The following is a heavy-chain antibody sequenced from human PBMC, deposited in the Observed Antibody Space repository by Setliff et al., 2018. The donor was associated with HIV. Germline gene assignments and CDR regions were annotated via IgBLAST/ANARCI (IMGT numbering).Heavy chain of an antibody. Sequence: PGESLKIPCETSGYIFTHYWIGWVRQMPGKGLECMGIIYPNDFDTKYRPSFQGQVTISADRSTNTAYLEWSSLKASDTAMYYCAKAGRGIYYTGGYYYDGFDVWGQGTMVTVSS. V-gene: IGHV5-51*01. CDR1: GYIFTHYW. D-gene: IGHD3-22*01. CDR3: AKAGRGIYYTGGYYYDGFDV. J-gene: IGHJ3*01. CDR2: IYPNDFDT.